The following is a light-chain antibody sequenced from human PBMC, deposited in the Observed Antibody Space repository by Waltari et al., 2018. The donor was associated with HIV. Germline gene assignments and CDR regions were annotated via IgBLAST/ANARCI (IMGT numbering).Light chain of an antibody. J-gene: IGKJ2*01. CDR3: QQCGGSPGT. Sequence: EIVLTQSAATLSLSPGERATLSCGASQSISSYLAWYQQKPGLAPRLLIYDASNRAPGIPDRFSGSGSGTEFTLTLSRLEPEDFAVYYCQQCGGSPGTFGQGTKLEI. CDR2: DAS. V-gene: IGKV3D-20*01. CDR1: QSISSY.